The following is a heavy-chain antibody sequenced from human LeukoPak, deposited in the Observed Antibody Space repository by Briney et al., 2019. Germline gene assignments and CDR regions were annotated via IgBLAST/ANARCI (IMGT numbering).Heavy chain of an antibody. V-gene: IGHV3-66*01. D-gene: IGHD2-15*01. CDR2: IYSGGST. Sequence: PGGSLRLSCAASGFTVSSNYMSWVRQAPGKGLEWVSVIYSGGSTYYASSVKGRFTIARDNSKNTLYRQNDSLRVEDTAVYYCARDMIYCSGGSCYPIYYYYYGMDVWGQGTTVTVSS. CDR1: GFTVSSNY. CDR3: ARDMIYCSGGSCYPIYYYYYGMDV. J-gene: IGHJ6*02.